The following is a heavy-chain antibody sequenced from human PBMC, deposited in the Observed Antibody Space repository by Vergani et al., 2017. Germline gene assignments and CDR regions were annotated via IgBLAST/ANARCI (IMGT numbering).Heavy chain of an antibody. CDR3: ARGSPRYFDL. CDR1: GGSFSGYY. V-gene: IGHV4-34*01. J-gene: IGHJ2*01. CDR2: INHSGST. Sequence: QVQLQESGPGLVKPSETLSLTCAVYGGSFSGYYWSWIRQPPGKGLEWIGEINHSGSTNYNPSLKSRVTISVDTSKNQFSLKLSSVTAADTAVYYCARGSPRYFDLWGRGTLVTVSS.